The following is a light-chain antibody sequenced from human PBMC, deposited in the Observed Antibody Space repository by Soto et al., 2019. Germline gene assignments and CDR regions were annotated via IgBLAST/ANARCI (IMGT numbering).Light chain of an antibody. Sequence: QSVLTQPPSASGTPGQRVTISCSGSSSNIGVNYLYWYHQLPGTAPKLVIFRNNRRPSGVPDRLSGSKSGTSASLAISGLRSEDEGDYYCGAWDDSLSTGVFGGGTKLTVL. CDR2: RNN. CDR3: GAWDDSLSTGV. CDR1: SSNIGVNY. J-gene: IGLJ3*02. V-gene: IGLV1-47*01.